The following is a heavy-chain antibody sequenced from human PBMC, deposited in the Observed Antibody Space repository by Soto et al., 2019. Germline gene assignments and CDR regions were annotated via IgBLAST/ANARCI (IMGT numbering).Heavy chain of an antibody. CDR2: IWYDGSNK. V-gene: IGHV3-33*01. CDR1: GFTFSSYG. Sequence: GGSLRLSCAASGFTFSSYGMHWVRQAPGKGLEWVAVIWYDGSNKYYADSVKGRFTISRDNSKNTLYLQMNSLRAEDTAVYYCAREASYYYDSSGSGYFDYWGRGTLVTVSS. CDR3: AREASYYYDSSGSGYFDY. J-gene: IGHJ4*02. D-gene: IGHD3-22*01.